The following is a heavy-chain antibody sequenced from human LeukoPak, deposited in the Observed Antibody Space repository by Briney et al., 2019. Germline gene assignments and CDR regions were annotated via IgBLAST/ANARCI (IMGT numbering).Heavy chain of an antibody. J-gene: IGHJ5*02. CDR3: VRVGYAYGPVGNWFDP. D-gene: IGHD5-18*01. Sequence: SETLSLTCTVSGGSISSSDYYWGWVRQPPGKGLEWIGNIYYSGGSYSSPSLESRVTISSDTSKNQFSVKLTPVTAADTAVYYCVRVGYAYGPVGNWFDPWGQGVLVTVSS. V-gene: IGHV4-39*01. CDR1: GGSISSSDYY. CDR2: IYYSGGS.